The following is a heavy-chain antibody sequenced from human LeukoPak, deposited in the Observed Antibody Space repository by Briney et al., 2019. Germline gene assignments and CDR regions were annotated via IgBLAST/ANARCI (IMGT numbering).Heavy chain of an antibody. CDR2: IISSSSYI. CDR1: GFTFSSYS. V-gene: IGHV3-21*01. J-gene: IGHJ3*02. CDR3: ARVSRGYSYGYFPYDAFDI. Sequence: GGSLRLSCAAYGFTFSSYSMNWVRQAPGKGLEWVSSIISSSSYIYYADSVKGLFTISRDNAKNSLYLQMNSLRAEDTAVYYCARVSRGYSYGYFPYDAFDIWGQGTMVTVSS. D-gene: IGHD5-18*01.